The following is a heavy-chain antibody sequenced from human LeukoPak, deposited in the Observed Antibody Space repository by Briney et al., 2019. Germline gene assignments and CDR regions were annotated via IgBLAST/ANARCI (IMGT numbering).Heavy chain of an antibody. CDR3: TTASERLFDTFDY. D-gene: IGHD3-3*01. V-gene: IGHV3-15*01. J-gene: IGHJ4*02. CDR1: GFTFSNAW. Sequence: GGSLRLSCAASGFTFSNAWMSWVRQAPGKGLEWVGRIKSKTDGGTTDYAAPVKGRFTISRDDSKNTLYLQMNSLKTEDTAVYYCTTASERLFDTFDYWGQGTLVTVSS. CDR2: IKSKTDGGTT.